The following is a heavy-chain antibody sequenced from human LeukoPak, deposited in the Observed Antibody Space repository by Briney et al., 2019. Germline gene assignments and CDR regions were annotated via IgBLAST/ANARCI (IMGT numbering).Heavy chain of an antibody. CDR2: ISGSGGST. CDR3: AKDSYGDYVYY. J-gene: IGHJ4*02. V-gene: IGHV3-23*01. CDR1: GFTFSSYA. Sequence: TGGSLRLSCAASGFTFSSYAMSWVRQAPGKGLEWISAISGSGGSTYYADSVKGRFTISRDNSKNTLYLQMNSLRAEDTAVYYCAKDSYGDYVYYWGQGTLVTVSS. D-gene: IGHD4-17*01.